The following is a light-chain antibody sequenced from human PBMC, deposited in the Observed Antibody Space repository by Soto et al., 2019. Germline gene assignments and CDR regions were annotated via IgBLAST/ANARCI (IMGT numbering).Light chain of an antibody. CDR1: QSVLYSSNNKNY. CDR2: CAS. CDR3: QQYYSTPFT. J-gene: IGKJ3*01. Sequence: DIVMTQSPDSLAVSLGERATINCKSSQSVLYSSNNKNYLAWYQQKPGQPPKLLIYCASTRESGVPDRFSGSGSGTDFTLTINSLQAEDVAVYYCQQYYSTPFTFGPGTKVDIK. V-gene: IGKV4-1*01.